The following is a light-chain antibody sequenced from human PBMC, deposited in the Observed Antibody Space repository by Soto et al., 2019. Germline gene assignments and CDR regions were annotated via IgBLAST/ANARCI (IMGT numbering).Light chain of an antibody. Sequence: SYELTQPPSVSVAPGQTARITCGGNNIGDKSVHWYQQMPGQAHVMVVYDDSDRPSAIPERFSGTKSGNTATLTISRVEAGDEVDYYCQVWDSSSDHQVFGTGNKLTVL. J-gene: IGLJ1*01. V-gene: IGLV3-21*02. CDR2: DDS. CDR1: NIGDKS. CDR3: QVWDSSSDHQV.